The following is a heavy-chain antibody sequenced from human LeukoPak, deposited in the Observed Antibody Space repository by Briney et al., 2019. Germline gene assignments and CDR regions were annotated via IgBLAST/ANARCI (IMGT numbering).Heavy chain of an antibody. D-gene: IGHD2-15*01. CDR2: ISGSGDAT. CDR3: AREGPPSPYIVVVVAAPNGYYGMDV. J-gene: IGHJ6*02. CDR1: GFTFNSYA. Sequence: GGSLRLSCAASGFTFNSYAMTWVRQGPGKGLEWVSSISGSGDATYYVDSVKGRFTISRDNAKNSLYLQMNSLRAEDTAVYYCAREGPPSPYIVVVVAAPNGYYGMDVWGQGTTVTVSS. V-gene: IGHV3-23*01.